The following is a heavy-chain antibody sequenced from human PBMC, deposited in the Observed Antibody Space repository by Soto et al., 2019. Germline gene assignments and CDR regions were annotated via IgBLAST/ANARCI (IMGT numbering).Heavy chain of an antibody. CDR1: GYTFTSYD. CDR3: ARVYSSWLELLSY. CDR2: MNPNSGNT. Sequence: ASVKVSSKASGYTFTSYDINWVRQATGQGLEWMGWMNPNSGNTGYAQKFQGRVTMTRNTSISTAYMELSSLRSEDTAVYYCARVYSSWLELLSYWGQGTLVTVSS. J-gene: IGHJ4*02. V-gene: IGHV1-8*01. D-gene: IGHD6-13*01.